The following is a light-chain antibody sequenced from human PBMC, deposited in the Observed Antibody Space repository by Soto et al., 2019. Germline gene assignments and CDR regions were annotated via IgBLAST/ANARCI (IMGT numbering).Light chain of an antibody. V-gene: IGKV1-5*03. CDR1: QSIITW. J-gene: IGKJ1*01. Sequence: DIQMTQSPSTLSASVGDRVTITCRASQSIITWLAWYQQKPGKAPKLLMYKASSLESGAPSRFSGSGSGTEFTLTISSLQPDDFAANYCQQYHNYWTFGQGTRVEIK. CDR2: KAS. CDR3: QQYHNYWT.